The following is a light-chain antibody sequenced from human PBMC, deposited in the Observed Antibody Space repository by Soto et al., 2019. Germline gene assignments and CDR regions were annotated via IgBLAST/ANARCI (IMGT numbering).Light chain of an antibody. CDR3: QQYWRSPRT. Sequence: IVLTQSPGTLSLSPGKGATLSCRASQSFSSSYLGWYQQKPGQAPRLLIYAASSRATGIPDRFSGSGSGADFPLTISRLEPEDFAVYYCQQYWRSPRTLGPVTKV. CDR2: AAS. CDR1: QSFSSSY. V-gene: IGKV3-20*01. J-gene: IGKJ1*01.